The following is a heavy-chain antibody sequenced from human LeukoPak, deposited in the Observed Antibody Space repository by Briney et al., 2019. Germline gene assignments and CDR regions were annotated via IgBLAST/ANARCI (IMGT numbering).Heavy chain of an antibody. V-gene: IGHV1-69*13. CDR2: IIPIFGTA. CDR3: ARDSPFYRRPLHYYYGMDV. CDR1: GGTFSSYA. Sequence: SVKVSCKASGGTFSSYAISWVRQAPGQGLEWMGGIIPIFGTANYAQKFQGRVTITADESTSTAYMELSSLRSEDTAVYYCARDSPFYRRPLHYYYGMDVWGQGTTVTVSS. J-gene: IGHJ6*02. D-gene: IGHD2/OR15-2a*01.